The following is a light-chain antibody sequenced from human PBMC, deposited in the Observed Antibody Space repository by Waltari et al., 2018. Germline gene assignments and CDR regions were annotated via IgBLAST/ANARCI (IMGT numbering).Light chain of an antibody. CDR1: QSSGRS. CDR2: GTS. J-gene: IGKJ1*01. CDR3: QHYVSLPVT. Sequence: EIVLTQSPGTLSLSPGERATLSCRASQSSGRSLAWYQQKPGQPPRLLIYGTSNRATGIPDRFSGGGSATDFSLTISRLEPEDVAMYYCQHYVSLPVTFGQGTKVEIK. V-gene: IGKV3-20*01.